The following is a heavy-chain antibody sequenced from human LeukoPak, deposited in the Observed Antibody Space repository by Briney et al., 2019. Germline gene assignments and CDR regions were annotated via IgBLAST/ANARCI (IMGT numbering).Heavy chain of an antibody. V-gene: IGHV1-2*02. J-gene: IGHJ4*02. D-gene: IGHD1-26*01. CDR3: ARRPSILGAGH. Sequence: ASVKVSCKASGYTFTGYYMHWVRQAPGQGLEWMGWINPNSGGTNYAQKFTGRVTMTWDTSISTAYMEMSRLRSDDTAVYYCARRPSILGAGHWGQGTLVTVSS. CDR1: GYTFTGYY. CDR2: INPNSGGT.